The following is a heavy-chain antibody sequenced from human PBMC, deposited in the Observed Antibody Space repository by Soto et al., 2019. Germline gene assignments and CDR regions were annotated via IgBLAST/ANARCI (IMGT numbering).Heavy chain of an antibody. CDR2: LYNTGST. D-gene: IGHD1-26*01. CDR3: ARDRGRELANWFDP. J-gene: IGHJ5*02. Sequence: SETLSLTCTVSGASISRYYWSWIRQSPGKGLEWIGYLYNTGSTIYNPSLKSRVTISVDTSKNQFSLKMNSVTAADTAVYYCARDRGRELANWFDPWGQGTLVTVSS. V-gene: IGHV4-59*01. CDR1: GASISRYY.